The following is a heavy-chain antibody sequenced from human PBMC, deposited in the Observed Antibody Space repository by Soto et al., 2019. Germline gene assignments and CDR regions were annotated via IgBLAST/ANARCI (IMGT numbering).Heavy chain of an antibody. V-gene: IGHV3-30*18. CDR2: ITHDGYDK. Sequence: QVQLVESGGGEVQPGRSLRLSCAASGFTFSGYGMHWVRQAPGKGLEWVACITHDGYDKYYADSLKGRFTISRDNSKNTLYLQMNSLRPEDTAVYYCAKDRFREWFGEDDYLGQGTLVTVSS. CDR3: AKDRFREWFGEDDY. J-gene: IGHJ4*02. CDR1: GFTFSGYG. D-gene: IGHD3-10*01.